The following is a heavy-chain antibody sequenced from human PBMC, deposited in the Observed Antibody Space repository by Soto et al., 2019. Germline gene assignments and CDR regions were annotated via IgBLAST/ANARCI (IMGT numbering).Heavy chain of an antibody. CDR1: GFTVSSNY. J-gene: IGHJ4*02. V-gene: IGHV3-53*01. CDR2: IYSGGST. Sequence: GGSLRLSCAASGFTVSSNYMSWVRQAPGKGLEWVSVIYSGGSTYYADSVKGRFTISRDNSKNTLYLQMNSLRAEDTAVYYCTRANYDSSGYPGDYWGQGTLVTVSS. D-gene: IGHD3-22*01. CDR3: TRANYDSSGYPGDY.